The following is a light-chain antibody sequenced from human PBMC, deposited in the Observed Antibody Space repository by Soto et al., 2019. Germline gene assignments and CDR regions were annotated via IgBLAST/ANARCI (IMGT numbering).Light chain of an antibody. J-gene: IGKJ4*01. CDR1: QSIGTA. V-gene: IGKV1-39*01. Sequence: DIQMTQSPSSLSASVGDRVTITCRASQSIGTALNWYQQKPGTGPNLLIYAASTLQSGVPSRFSGSGSGTDFTLTISSLQPEDFATYYCQQSYSTRRTFGGGSKVEIK. CDR2: AAS. CDR3: QQSYSTRRT.